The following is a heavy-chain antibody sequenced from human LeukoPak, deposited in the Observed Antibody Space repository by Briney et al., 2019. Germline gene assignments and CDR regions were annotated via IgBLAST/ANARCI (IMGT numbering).Heavy chain of an antibody. CDR2: IGTAGDT. J-gene: IGHJ4*02. V-gene: IGHV3-13*01. Sequence: GGSLRLSCAASGFTFSSYDMHWVRQATGKGLEWVSAIGTAGDTYYPGSVKGRFTISRENAKNSLYLQMNSLRAEDTAVYYCANDLKATMVRGVIRYDYWGQGTLVTVSS. CDR1: GFTFSSYD. D-gene: IGHD3-10*01. CDR3: ANDLKATMVRGVIRYDY.